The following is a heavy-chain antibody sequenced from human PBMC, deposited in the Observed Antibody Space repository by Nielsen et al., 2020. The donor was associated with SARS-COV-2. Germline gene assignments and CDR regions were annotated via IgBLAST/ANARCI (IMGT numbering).Heavy chain of an antibody. CDR2: INPNSGGT. V-gene: IGHV1-2*02. Sequence: ASVKVSCKASGYTFTGYYMHWVRQAPGQGLEWMGWINPNSGGTNYAQKLQGRVTMTTDTSTSTAYMELRSLRSDDTAVYYCARDRLIAAAGTWFDPWGQGTLVTVSS. CDR1: GYTFTGYY. CDR3: ARDRLIAAAGTWFDP. J-gene: IGHJ5*02. D-gene: IGHD6-13*01.